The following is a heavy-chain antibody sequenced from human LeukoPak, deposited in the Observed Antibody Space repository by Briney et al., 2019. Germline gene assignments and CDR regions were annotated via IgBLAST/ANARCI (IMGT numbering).Heavy chain of an antibody. CDR1: GFTFSSYA. J-gene: IGHJ4*02. CDR2: ISGSGGST. Sequence: GGSLRLSCAASGFTFSSYAMSWVRQAPGKGLEWVSAISGSGGSTYYSDSVKGRFTISRDNSKNTLYLQMNSLRAEDTAVYYCARDYGGSSPFDYWGQGTLVTVSS. V-gene: IGHV3-23*01. CDR3: ARDYGGSSPFDY. D-gene: IGHD4-23*01.